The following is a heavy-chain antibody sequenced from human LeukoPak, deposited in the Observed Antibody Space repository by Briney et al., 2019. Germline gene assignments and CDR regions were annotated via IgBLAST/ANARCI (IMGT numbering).Heavy chain of an antibody. V-gene: IGHV1-18*01. D-gene: IGHD3-10*01. CDR2: ISAYNGNT. CDR1: GYTFTNYD. Sequence: ASVKVSCKASGYTFTNYDISWVRQAPGQGLEWMGWISAYNGNTNYAQKLQGRVTMTTDTSTSTAYMELRSLRSDDTAVYYCARVKPLLWFGDNFDYWGQGTLVTVSS. J-gene: IGHJ4*02. CDR3: ARVKPLLWFGDNFDY.